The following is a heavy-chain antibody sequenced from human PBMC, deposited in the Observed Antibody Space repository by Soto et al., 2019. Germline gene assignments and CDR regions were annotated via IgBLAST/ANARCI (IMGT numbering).Heavy chain of an antibody. CDR1: GYIFTLDA. CDR3: ARGDYFGSGTGFDP. CDR2: INTGNGDT. D-gene: IGHD3-10*01. J-gene: IGHJ5*02. Sequence: QVQLVQSGAEAKKSGASVTVSCKASGYIFTLDAIHWVRQAPGQRLEWMGWINTGNGDTKYSQKFQGRVSITRDTSASTAYLHLNSLRPEDTAVYYCARGDYFGSGTGFDPWGQGSLVTVSS. V-gene: IGHV1-3*04.